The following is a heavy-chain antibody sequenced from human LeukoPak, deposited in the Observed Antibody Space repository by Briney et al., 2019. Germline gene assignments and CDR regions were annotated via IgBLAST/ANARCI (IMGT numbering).Heavy chain of an antibody. CDR3: ARDRVVGLGLDNAFDI. CDR2: IIPIFGTA. J-gene: IGHJ3*02. Sequence: EASVKVSCKASGGIFSRYAISWVRQAPGQGLEWMGGIIPIFGTANYAQKFQGRVMITADESTSTAYMELSSLRSEDTAVYFCARDRVVGLGLDNAFDIWGQGTVVTVSS. D-gene: IGHD2-15*01. CDR1: GGIFSRYA. V-gene: IGHV1-69*13.